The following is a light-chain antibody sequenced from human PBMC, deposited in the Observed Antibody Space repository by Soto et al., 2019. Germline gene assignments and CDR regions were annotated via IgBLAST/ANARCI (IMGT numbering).Light chain of an antibody. CDR3: QQLNSYPIT. Sequence: DIQMTQSPYSLSAAVGDRVTIACRASQNINTYLNWYQQKPGKAPKLLMFDAASLQSGVPSRFSGSGSGTDFTLTISSLQPEDFATYYCQQLNSYPITVGQGKRLEI. CDR1: QNINTY. CDR2: DAA. V-gene: IGKV1-39*01. J-gene: IGKJ5*01.